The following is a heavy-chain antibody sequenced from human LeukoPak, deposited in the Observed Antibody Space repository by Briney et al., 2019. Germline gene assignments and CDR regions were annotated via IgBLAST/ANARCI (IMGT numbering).Heavy chain of an antibody. CDR1: GGTFSSYA. CDR2: IIPIFGTA. V-gene: IGHV1-69*13. Sequence: ASVKVSCKASGGTFSSYAISWVRQAPGQGLEWMGGIIPIFGTANYAQKFQGRVTITADESTSTAYMELSSLRSEDTAVYYCVRPKYYYGSGSYVYFDYWGQGTLVTVSS. J-gene: IGHJ4*02. CDR3: VRPKYYYGSGSYVYFDY. D-gene: IGHD3-10*01.